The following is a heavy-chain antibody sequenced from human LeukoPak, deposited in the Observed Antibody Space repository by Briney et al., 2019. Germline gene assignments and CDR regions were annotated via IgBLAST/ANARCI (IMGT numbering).Heavy chain of an antibody. CDR3: ARDLGVPEYCSSTSCSDY. V-gene: IGHV1-18*01. D-gene: IGHD2-2*01. Sequence: ASVKVSCKASGYTFTSYGISWVRQAPGQGLEWMGWISAYNGNTNYAQKLQGRVTMTTDTSTSTAYMELRSLRSDDTVVYYCARDLGVPEYCSSTSCSDYWGQGTLVTVSS. J-gene: IGHJ4*02. CDR2: ISAYNGNT. CDR1: GYTFTSYG.